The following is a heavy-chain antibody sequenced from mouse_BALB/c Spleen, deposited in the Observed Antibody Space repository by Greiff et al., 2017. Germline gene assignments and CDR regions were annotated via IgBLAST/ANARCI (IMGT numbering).Heavy chain of an antibody. Sequence: DVMLVESGGGLVQPGGSLRLSCAPSGFTFTDYYMSWVRQPPGKALEWLGFIRNKANGYTTEYSASVKGRFTISRDNSQSILYLQMNTLRAEDSATYYCARVYGNYYFDYWGQGTTRTVSA. CDR3: ARVYGNYYFDY. CDR2: IRNKANGYTT. J-gene: IGHJ2*01. V-gene: IGHV7-3*02. CDR1: GFTFTDYY. D-gene: IGHD2-1*01.